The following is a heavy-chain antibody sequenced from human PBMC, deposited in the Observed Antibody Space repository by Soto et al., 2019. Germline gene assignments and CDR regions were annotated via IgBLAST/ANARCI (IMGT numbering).Heavy chain of an antibody. V-gene: IGHV1-69*12. J-gene: IGHJ6*02. D-gene: IGHD3-3*02. CDR2: IMPIFATP. CDR1: GGTFSTSA. Sequence: QVQLMQSGAEVKKPGSSVKVSCKASGGTFSTSAISRVRQAPGEGLEWVGGIMPIFATPDYAQKFQGRVTISADESTATAYLELTSLTNDDTAVYYCARDKDRQQLGGNYYYILDVWGQGTAITVSS. CDR3: ARDKDRQQLGGNYYYILDV.